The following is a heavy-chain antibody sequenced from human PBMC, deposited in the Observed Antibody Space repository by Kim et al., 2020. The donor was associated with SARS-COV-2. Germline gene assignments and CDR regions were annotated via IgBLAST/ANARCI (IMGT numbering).Heavy chain of an antibody. Sequence: TRYSPSFQGQVTISADKSISTAYLQWSSLKASDTAMYYCASQIGGYYFDYWGQGTLVTVSS. V-gene: IGHV5-51*01. CDR3: ASQIGGYYFDY. D-gene: IGHD2-15*01. CDR2: T. J-gene: IGHJ4*02.